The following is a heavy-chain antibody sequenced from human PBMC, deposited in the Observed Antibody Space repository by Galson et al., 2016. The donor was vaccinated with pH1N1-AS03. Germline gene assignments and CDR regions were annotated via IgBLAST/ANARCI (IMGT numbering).Heavy chain of an antibody. CDR2: ISYGGNND. CDR3: APYGSGRPDRAFHY. CDR1: GFAFSHYG. V-gene: IGHV3-33*01. Sequence: SLRLSCAASGFAFSHYGMHWVRQAPGKGLEWVAVISYGGNNDYYGDSLKGRFTISRDNSRNTLYLQMNNLRAEDTAIYYCAPYGSGRPDRAFHYWGLGTLVTVSS. J-gene: IGHJ4*02. D-gene: IGHD3-10*01.